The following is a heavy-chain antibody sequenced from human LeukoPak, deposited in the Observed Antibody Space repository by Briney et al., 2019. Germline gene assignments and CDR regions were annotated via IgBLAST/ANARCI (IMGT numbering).Heavy chain of an antibody. CDR3: AANSADYNTLGSSYKV. CDR2: INHGGST. V-gene: IGHV4-34*01. D-gene: IGHD3-10*01. J-gene: IGHJ4*02. CDR1: GGSFSGYY. Sequence: SETLSLTCAVYGGSFSGYYWSWIRQPPGKGLEWIGEINHGGSTNYNPSLKSRVTISVDTSKNQFSLKLNSVTAADTAVFYCAANSADYNTLGSSYKVWGQGTLVTVSS.